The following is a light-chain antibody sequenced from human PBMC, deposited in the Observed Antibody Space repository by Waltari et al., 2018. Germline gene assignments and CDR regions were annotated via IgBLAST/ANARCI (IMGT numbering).Light chain of an antibody. Sequence: IVLTQSPATLSLSPVERATLSCRASQSVSSYLAWYQQKPGQAPRLLIYDASNRATGIPARFSGSGSGTDFTLTISSLEPEDFAVYYCQQRSNWPPLFTFGPGTKVDIK. CDR3: QQRSNWPPLFT. V-gene: IGKV3-11*01. CDR1: QSVSSY. CDR2: DAS. J-gene: IGKJ3*01.